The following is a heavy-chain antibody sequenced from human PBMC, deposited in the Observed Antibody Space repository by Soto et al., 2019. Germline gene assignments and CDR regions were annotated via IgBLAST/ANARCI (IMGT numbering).Heavy chain of an antibody. Sequence: PSETLSLTCSVSGVSISSYFWSWIRQAPGGGLEWIGYTYHRGSTNYSPSLKSRVAISLDTSENQFSLKVNSVTAADTAVYYCARIGGYHGPLDYWGQGTQVTVSS. CDR1: GVSISSYF. CDR3: ARIGGYHGPLDY. CDR2: TYHRGST. V-gene: IGHV4-59*01. J-gene: IGHJ4*02. D-gene: IGHD6-25*01.